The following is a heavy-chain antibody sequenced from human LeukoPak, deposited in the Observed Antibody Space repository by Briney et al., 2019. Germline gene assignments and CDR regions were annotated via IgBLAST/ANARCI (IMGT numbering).Heavy chain of an antibody. Sequence: GGSLRLSCAASGFTFSSYGMHWVRQAPGKGLEWVSAISGSGGSTYYAGSVKGRFTISRDNSKNNVYLQMYSLRVEDTSIYYCVRDHNWGFEYWGQGTVVTVSS. CDR2: ISGSGGST. CDR3: VRDHNWGFEY. V-gene: IGHV3-23*01. J-gene: IGHJ4*02. D-gene: IGHD7-27*01. CDR1: GFTFSSYG.